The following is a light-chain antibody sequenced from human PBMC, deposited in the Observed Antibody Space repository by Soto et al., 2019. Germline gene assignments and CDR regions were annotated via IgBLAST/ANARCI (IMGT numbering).Light chain of an antibody. CDR2: AAS. CDR1: QSISSY. J-gene: IGKJ2*01. Sequence: DIHMTQSPSSLSASVGDRVTITCRASQSISSYVNWYQQKSGQAPKLLIYAASSLRSGVPSRFSGTGSGTDFTLTITSLQPEDFASYQCQQSYSTPPTFGQGTKLEIK. CDR3: QQSYSTPPT. V-gene: IGKV1-39*01.